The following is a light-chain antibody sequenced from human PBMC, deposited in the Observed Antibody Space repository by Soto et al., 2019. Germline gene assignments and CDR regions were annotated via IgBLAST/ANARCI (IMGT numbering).Light chain of an antibody. CDR2: EVS. J-gene: IGLJ2*01. Sequence: QAVVTQPPSASGSPGQSVTISCTGTSSDVGGYNYVSWYQQHPGKAPKLMIYEVSKRPSGVPDRFSGSKSGNTASLTVSGLQADDEADYYGSSYTGSKNLVFGGGTKLTVL. V-gene: IGLV2-8*01. CDR3: SSYTGSKNLV. CDR1: SSDVGGYNY.